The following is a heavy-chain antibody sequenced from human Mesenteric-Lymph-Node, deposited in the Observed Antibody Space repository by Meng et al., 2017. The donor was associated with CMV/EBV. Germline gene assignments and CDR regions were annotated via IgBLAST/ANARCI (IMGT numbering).Heavy chain of an antibody. D-gene: IGHD2-8*01. J-gene: IGHJ4*02. Sequence: SETLSLTCTVSGGSISSSGYYWGWLRQPPGKGLEWIGSIYYSGTTYYTPSLKSRVAISVDTSKNQFSLKLSSVTAADTAVYYCAREESVLMVYEGPHYFDYWGQGTLVTVSS. CDR1: GGSISSSGYY. CDR3: AREESVLMVYEGPHYFDY. V-gene: IGHV4-39*07. CDR2: IYYSGTT.